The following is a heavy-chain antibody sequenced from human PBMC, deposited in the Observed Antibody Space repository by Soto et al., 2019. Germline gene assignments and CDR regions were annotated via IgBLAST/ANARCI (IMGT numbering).Heavy chain of an antibody. CDR1: GFTFSSYA. CDR2: ISGSGGST. Sequence: PGGSLRLSCAASGFTFSSYAMSWVRQAPGKGLEWVSAISGSGGSTYYADSVKGRFTISRDNSKNTLYLQMNSLRAEDTAVYYCAKAPRQYQLRIYYYYGMDVWGQGTTVTVSS. D-gene: IGHD2-2*01. V-gene: IGHV3-23*01. J-gene: IGHJ6*02. CDR3: AKAPRQYQLRIYYYYGMDV.